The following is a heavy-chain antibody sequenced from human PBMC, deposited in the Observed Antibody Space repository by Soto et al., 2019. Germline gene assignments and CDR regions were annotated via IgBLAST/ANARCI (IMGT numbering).Heavy chain of an antibody. CDR3: ARARGDYIWGSYRLGYYYYMDV. CDR1: GGSISSYY. D-gene: IGHD3-16*02. Sequence: SETLSLTCTVSGGSISSYYWSWIRQHPGKGLEWIGYIYYSGSTYYNPSLKSRVTISVDTSKNQFSLKLSSVTAADTAVYYCARARGDYIWGSYRLGYYYYMDVWGKGTTVTVSS. V-gene: IGHV4-59*06. CDR2: IYYSGST. J-gene: IGHJ6*03.